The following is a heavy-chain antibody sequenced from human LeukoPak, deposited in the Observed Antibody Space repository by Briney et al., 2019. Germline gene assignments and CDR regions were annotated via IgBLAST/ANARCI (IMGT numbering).Heavy chain of an antibody. D-gene: IGHD4-11*01. CDR3: SRDHLGSNSLDY. J-gene: IGHJ4*02. V-gene: IGHV3-74*01. Sequence: GGSLRLSCAASGFTFNQYWMHWVRQAPGAGLEWVSRLKTDGSRTNYADSVKGRFTISRDNARNTVYLQMNSLRAEDTAVYYCSRDHLGSNSLDYWGQGTLVTVSS. CDR2: LKTDGSRT. CDR1: GFTFNQYW.